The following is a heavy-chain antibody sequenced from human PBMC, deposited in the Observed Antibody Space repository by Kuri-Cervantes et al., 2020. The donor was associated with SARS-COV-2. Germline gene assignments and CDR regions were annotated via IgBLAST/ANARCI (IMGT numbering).Heavy chain of an antibody. D-gene: IGHD5-24*01. Sequence: ASVKVSCKVSGYTLTELSMHWVRQAPGKGLEWMGGFDPEDGETIYAQKFQGRVTMTEDTSTDTAYMELSSLRSEDTAVYYCARDWWRWLQFAGYFDLWGRGTLVTVSS. CDR3: ARDWWRWLQFAGYFDL. J-gene: IGHJ2*01. CDR2: FDPEDGET. CDR1: GYTLTELS. V-gene: IGHV1-24*01.